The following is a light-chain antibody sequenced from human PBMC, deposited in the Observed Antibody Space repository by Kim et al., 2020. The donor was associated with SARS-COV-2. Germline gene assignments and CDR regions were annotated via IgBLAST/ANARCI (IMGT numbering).Light chain of an antibody. CDR3: QAWDGNTAV. CDR1: ELVDKY. J-gene: IGLJ3*02. Sequence: VSPGQTASITCSGDELVDKYACWYQQKPGQSPVLVIYQDNKRPSEIPERFSGSNSGNTATLTISGTQAMDEADYYCQAWDGNTAVFGGGTQLTVL. CDR2: QDN. V-gene: IGLV3-1*01.